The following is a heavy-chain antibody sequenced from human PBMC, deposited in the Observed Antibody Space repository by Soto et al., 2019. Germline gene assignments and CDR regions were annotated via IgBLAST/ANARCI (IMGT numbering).Heavy chain of an antibody. D-gene: IGHD3-3*01. CDR2: ISYDAKHK. CDR3: AKGAVQDLWSGYYTLFDY. V-gene: IGHV3-30*18. J-gene: IGHJ4*02. CDR1: GSTFSTYG. Sequence: LRLSCAASGSTFSTYGMHWVRQAPGKGLEWVAVISYDAKHKYYADSLKGRFTISRDNSKNTLYLQMNSLRAEDTAVYYCAKGAVQDLWSGYYTLFDYWGQGTLVTVSS.